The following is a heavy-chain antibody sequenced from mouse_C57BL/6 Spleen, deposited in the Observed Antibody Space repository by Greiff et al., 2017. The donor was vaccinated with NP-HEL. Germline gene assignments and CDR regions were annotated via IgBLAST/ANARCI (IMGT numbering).Heavy chain of an antibody. D-gene: IGHD1-1*01. V-gene: IGHV10-1*01. J-gene: IGHJ4*01. Sequence: EVKLVESGGGLVQPKGSLKLSCAASGFSFNTYAMNWVRQAPGKGLEWVARIRSKSNNYATYYADSVKDRFTISRDDSESMLYLQMNNLKTEDTAMYYCVRHPGSNAYYYAMDYWGQGTSVTVSS. CDR3: VRHPGSNAYYYAMDY. CDR1: GFSFNTYA. CDR2: IRSKSNNYAT.